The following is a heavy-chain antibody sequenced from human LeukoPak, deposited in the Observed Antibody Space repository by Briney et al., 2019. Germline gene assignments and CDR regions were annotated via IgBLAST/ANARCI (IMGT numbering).Heavy chain of an antibody. CDR1: GNSISSGDNY. J-gene: IGHJ5*02. D-gene: IGHD3-10*01. CDR3: ARVAGVVIWFGELLYQGAWFDP. V-gene: IGHV4-61*02. Sequence: SETLSLTCTVSGNSISSGDNYWSWIRQPAGKGLEWIGRIYTSGSTNYNPSLKSRVTISGDTSKNQFSLKLSSVTAADTAVYYCARVAGVVIWFGELLYQGAWFDPWGQGTLVTVSS. CDR2: IYTSGST.